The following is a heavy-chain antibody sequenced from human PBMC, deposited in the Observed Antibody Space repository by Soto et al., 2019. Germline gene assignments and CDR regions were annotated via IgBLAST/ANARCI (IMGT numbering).Heavy chain of an antibody. V-gene: IGHV3-53*01. CDR3: ASRSGYHYYYGMDV. J-gene: IGHJ6*02. CDR2: IYSGGST. Sequence: QPGGSLRLSCAASGFTVSSNYMSWVRQAPGKGLEWVSVIYSGGSTYYADSVKGRFTISRDNSKNTLYLQMNSLRAEDTAVYYCASRSGYHYYYGMDVWGQRTTVTVS. CDR1: GFTVSSNY. D-gene: IGHD3-3*01.